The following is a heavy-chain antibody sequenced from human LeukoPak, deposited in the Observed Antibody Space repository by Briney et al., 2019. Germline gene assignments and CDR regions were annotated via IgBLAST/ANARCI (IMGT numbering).Heavy chain of an antibody. CDR1: GGSLSSGGYY. CDR3: ASHGAGSYYRYFDL. Sequence: PSQTLSLTCTVSGGSLSSGGYYWRWIRQHPGKGLEWIGYIYYSGSTYYNPSLKSRVTISEDTSKSQFSLRLSSVTAADTAVYYCASHGAGSYYRYFDLWGRGTLVTVSS. J-gene: IGHJ2*01. D-gene: IGHD3-10*01. CDR2: IYYSGST. V-gene: IGHV4-31*03.